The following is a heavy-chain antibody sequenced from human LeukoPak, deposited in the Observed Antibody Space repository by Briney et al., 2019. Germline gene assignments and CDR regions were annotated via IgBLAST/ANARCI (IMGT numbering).Heavy chain of an antibody. V-gene: IGHV4-34*01. Sequence: SETLSLTCAVYGGSFSGYYWSWIRQPPGKGLEWIGEINHSGSTNYNPSLKSRVTTSVDTSKNQFSLKLSSATAADTAVYYCARMVVVVAATTYSGHYGMDVWGQGTTVTVSS. J-gene: IGHJ6*02. CDR3: ARMVVVVAATTYSGHYGMDV. CDR1: GGSFSGYY. CDR2: INHSGST. D-gene: IGHD2-15*01.